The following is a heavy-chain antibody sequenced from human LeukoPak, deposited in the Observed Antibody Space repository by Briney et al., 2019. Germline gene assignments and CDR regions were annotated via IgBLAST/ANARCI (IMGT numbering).Heavy chain of an antibody. CDR3: ARDLEAANTYYFDY. D-gene: IGHD6-13*01. CDR1: GFTVSSSY. Sequence: GGSLRLSCAASGFTVSSSYMSWVRQAPGKGLEWVSITSSAGTTYYADSVKGRFTISRDNSKNTVYLQVNSLRDEDTAVYYCARDLEAANTYYFDYWGQGTMVTVSS. CDR2: TSSAGTT. J-gene: IGHJ4*02. V-gene: IGHV3-66*01.